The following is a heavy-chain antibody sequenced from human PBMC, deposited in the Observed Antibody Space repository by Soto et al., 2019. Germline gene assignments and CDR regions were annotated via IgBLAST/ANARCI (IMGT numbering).Heavy chain of an antibody. D-gene: IGHD2-2*01. V-gene: IGHV3-30*18. Sequence: LRLSCAASGFTFSSYGMHWVRQAPGKGLEWVAVISYDGGNEYYADSVKGRFTISRDNFKNTQYLQMNSLRAEDTAVYYCAKDGSSVIPAAHPRRYGMDVWGQGTTVTVSS. CDR3: AKDGSSVIPAAHPRRYGMDV. J-gene: IGHJ6*02. CDR2: ISYDGGNE. CDR1: GFTFSSYG.